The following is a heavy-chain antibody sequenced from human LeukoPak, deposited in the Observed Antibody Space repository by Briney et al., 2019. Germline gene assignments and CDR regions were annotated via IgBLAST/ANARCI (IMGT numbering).Heavy chain of an antibody. Sequence: GGSLRLSCAASGFTFTNYAMNWVRQAPGKGLEWVSAISDSGGDTYYADSVKGRLTISRDNSMNTMYLQMNSLRDEDTALYYCARGLGYSYGYGIDNWGQGTLVTVSS. J-gene: IGHJ4*02. CDR2: ISDSGGDT. CDR3: ARGLGYSYGYGIDN. CDR1: GFTFTNYA. V-gene: IGHV3-23*01. D-gene: IGHD5-18*01.